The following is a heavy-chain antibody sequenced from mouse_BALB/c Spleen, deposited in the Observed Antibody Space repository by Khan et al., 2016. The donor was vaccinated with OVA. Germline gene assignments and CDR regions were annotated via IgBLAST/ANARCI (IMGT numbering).Heavy chain of an antibody. CDR3: AREAYRYDEYYFDY. Sequence: EVQLQESGGDLVKPGGSLKLSCAASGFTFSSYVMSWVRQTPEKRLVWVASISSCGSTYYPDSVKGRFTISRDNARNILYLQMSSLRSEDTAMYYCAREAYRYDEYYFDYLGQGTTLTVSS. V-gene: IGHV5-6-5*01. CDR2: ISSCGST. D-gene: IGHD2-14*01. J-gene: IGHJ2*01. CDR1: GFTFSSYV.